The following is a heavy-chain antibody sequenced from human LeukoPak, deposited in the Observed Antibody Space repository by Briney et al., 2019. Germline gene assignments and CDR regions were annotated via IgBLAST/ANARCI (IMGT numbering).Heavy chain of an antibody. Sequence: GGSLRLSCAASGFTFSSYSMNWVRQAPGKGLEWVSSISSSSSYIYYADSVKGRFTISRDNAKNSLYLQMNSLRAEDTALYYCAREWPRLVDYWGQGTLVTVSS. J-gene: IGHJ4*02. CDR1: GFTFSSYS. D-gene: IGHD5-12*01. CDR3: AREWPRLVDY. V-gene: IGHV3-21*01. CDR2: ISSSSSYI.